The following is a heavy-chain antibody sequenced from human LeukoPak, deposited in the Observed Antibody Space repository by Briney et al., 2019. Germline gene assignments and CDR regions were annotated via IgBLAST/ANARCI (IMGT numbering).Heavy chain of an antibody. J-gene: IGHJ4*02. CDR3: ARAPSLLLWFGEYFDY. CDR2: ISYDGSNK. V-gene: IGHV3-30*04. Sequence: WRSLRLSCAASGFTFSSYAMHWVRQAPGKGLEWVAVISYDGSNKYYADSVKGRFTISRDNSKNTLYLQMNSLRAEDTAVYYCARAPSLLLWFGEYFDYWGQGTLVTVSS. CDR1: GFTFSSYA. D-gene: IGHD3-10*01.